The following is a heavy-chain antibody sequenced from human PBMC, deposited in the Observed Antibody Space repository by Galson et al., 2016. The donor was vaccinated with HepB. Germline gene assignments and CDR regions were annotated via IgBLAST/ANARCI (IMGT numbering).Heavy chain of an antibody. V-gene: IGHV3-33*01. J-gene: IGHJ4*02. CDR1: RFTFSYYG. CDR2: IWYDETDK. D-gene: IGHD2-2*01. Sequence: SLRLSCAASRFTFSYYGMHWVRQAPGKGLEWVAVIWYDETDKYYAESIKGRFTISRDNSKNTLYLQMNNLRAEDTAVYYCARDGERYCSGTNCQSRSYHFDYWGQGTLVTVSS. CDR3: ARDGERYCSGTNCQSRSYHFDY.